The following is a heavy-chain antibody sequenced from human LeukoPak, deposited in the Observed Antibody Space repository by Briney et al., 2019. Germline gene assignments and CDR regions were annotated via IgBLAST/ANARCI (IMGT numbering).Heavy chain of an antibody. Sequence: ETLSLTCTVSGGSISSSTHYWGWVRQAPGKGLEWVSVIYSGGSTYYADSVKGRFTISRDNSRNTLYLQMNSLRAEDTAVYYCARDVCSGGICSSVYWGQGALVTVSS. CDR2: IYSGGST. V-gene: IGHV3-53*01. CDR3: ARDVCSGGICSSVY. D-gene: IGHD2-15*01. CDR1: GGSISSSTHY. J-gene: IGHJ4*02.